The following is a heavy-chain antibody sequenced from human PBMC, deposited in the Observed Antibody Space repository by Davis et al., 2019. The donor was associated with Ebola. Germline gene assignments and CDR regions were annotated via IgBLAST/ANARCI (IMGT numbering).Heavy chain of an antibody. CDR3: ARAGRTIFGVVVGNYFDY. D-gene: IGHD3-3*01. J-gene: IGHJ4*02. CDR2: IYSGGST. Sequence: GGSLRLSCAASGFTFDDYAMHWVRQAPGKGLEWVSVIYSGGSTYYADSVKGRFTISRDNSKNTLYLQMNSLRAEDTAVYYCARAGRTIFGVVVGNYFDYWGQGTLVTVSS. CDR1: GFTFDDYA. V-gene: IGHV3-53*01.